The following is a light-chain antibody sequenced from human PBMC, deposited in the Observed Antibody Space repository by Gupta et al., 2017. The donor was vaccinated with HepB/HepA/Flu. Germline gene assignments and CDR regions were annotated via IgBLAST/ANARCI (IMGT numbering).Light chain of an antibody. CDR2: DAS. CDR3: RQEYVYPPT. Sequence: DIQMTQSPSSLSASLGDTVTITCRARQDINIYLEWFQQKPGKAPKYLIYDASSAQNAVPSTLSGSGSGTDFTLTIISRQPEDFATYYCRQEYVYPPTFGQGTQVEIK. J-gene: IGKJ2*01. V-gene: IGKV1-16*01. CDR1: QDINIY.